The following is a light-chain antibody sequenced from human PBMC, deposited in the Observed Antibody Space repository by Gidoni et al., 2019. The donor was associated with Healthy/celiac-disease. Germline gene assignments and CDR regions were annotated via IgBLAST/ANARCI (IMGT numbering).Light chain of an antibody. Sequence: AIQRTQSPSSLSASVGDRVTITCRASQGIRNDLGWYQQKPGKAPKLLIYAASSLQSGVPSRFSGSGSGTDFTLTISSLQPEDFATYYCLQDYNYPRTFXQXTKVEIK. CDR3: LQDYNYPRT. CDR1: QGIRND. J-gene: IGKJ1*01. CDR2: AAS. V-gene: IGKV1-6*01.